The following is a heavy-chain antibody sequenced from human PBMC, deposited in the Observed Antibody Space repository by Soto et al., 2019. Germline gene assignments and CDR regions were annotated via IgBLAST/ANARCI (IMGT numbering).Heavy chain of an antibody. J-gene: IGHJ4*02. Sequence: ASVKVSCKASGYTFTNFGISWVRQAPGQGLEWMGWISAYNGNTNYAQNFQGRVTMTTDTSTSTAYMELRSLRSEDTAMYYCARALTEFDYWGPGTLVTVSS. V-gene: IGHV1-18*01. D-gene: IGHD7-27*01. CDR2: ISAYNGNT. CDR1: GYTFTNFG. CDR3: ARALTEFDY.